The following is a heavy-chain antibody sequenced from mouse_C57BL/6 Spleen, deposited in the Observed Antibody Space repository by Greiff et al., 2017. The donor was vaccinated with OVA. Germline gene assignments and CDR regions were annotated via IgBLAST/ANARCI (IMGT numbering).Heavy chain of an antibody. J-gene: IGHJ2*01. CDR2: INPNYGTT. CDR3: ARSGTYPNWDVDY. D-gene: IGHD4-1*01. Sequence: VHVKQSGPELVKPGASVKISCKASGYSFTDYNMNWVKQSNGKSLEWIGVINPNYGTTSYNQKFKGKATLTVDQSSSTAYMQLNSLTSEDSAVYYCARSGTYPNWDVDYWGQGTTLTVSS. CDR1: GYSFTDYN. V-gene: IGHV1-39*01.